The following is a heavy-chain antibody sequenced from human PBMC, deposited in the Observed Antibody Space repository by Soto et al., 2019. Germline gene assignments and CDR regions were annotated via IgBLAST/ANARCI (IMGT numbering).Heavy chain of an antibody. CDR1: GGSMSSHY. Sequence: LETLSLTCTVSGGSMSSHYWTWLRQPPGKGLEWIGYISYSGSTYYNPSLKSRVTISADTSRNQFSLKLSSVIAADTAVYYCAREDPDASVGYWGQGTLVTVSS. V-gene: IGHV4-59*11. CDR2: ISYSGST. J-gene: IGHJ4*02. D-gene: IGHD3-16*01. CDR3: AREDPDASVGY.